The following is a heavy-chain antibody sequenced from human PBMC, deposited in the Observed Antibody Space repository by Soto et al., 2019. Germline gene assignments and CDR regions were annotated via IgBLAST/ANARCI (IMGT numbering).Heavy chain of an antibody. Sequence: GGSLRLSCAASGFTFSDYYMSWIRQAPGKGLEWVSYISSSGSTIYYADSVKGRFTISRDNAKNSLYLQMNSLRAEDTAVYYCASQGARDYGDYDEASFDYWGQGTLVTVSS. CDR2: ISSSGSTI. V-gene: IGHV3-11*01. D-gene: IGHD4-17*01. CDR1: GFTFSDYY. J-gene: IGHJ4*02. CDR3: ASQGARDYGDYDEASFDY.